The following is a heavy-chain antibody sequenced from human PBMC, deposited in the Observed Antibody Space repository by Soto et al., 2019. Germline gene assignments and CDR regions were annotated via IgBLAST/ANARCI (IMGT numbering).Heavy chain of an antibody. CDR1: GGSISSYY. D-gene: IGHD3-10*01. Sequence: PSETLSLTCTVSGGSISSYYWIWIRQPPGKGLEWIGYIYYSGSTNYNPSLKSRVTISVDTSKNQFSLKLSSVTAADTAVYYCARYGSGSPYWGQGTLVTVSS. CDR3: ARYGSGSPY. J-gene: IGHJ4*02. CDR2: IYYSGST. V-gene: IGHV4-59*01.